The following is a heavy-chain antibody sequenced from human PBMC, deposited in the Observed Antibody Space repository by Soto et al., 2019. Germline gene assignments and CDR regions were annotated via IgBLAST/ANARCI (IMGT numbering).Heavy chain of an antibody. CDR2: ISYNGNKI. CDR3: AKHSSTFVF. Sequence: GWSLILSCKTSCFTFSSYGLHWLRQAPGKGLEWVTFISYNGNKINYADSVKGRFTVSRDNSKNTLYLQMNSLRPEDTAVYYCAKHSSTFVFWGQGTLVTVSS. J-gene: IGHJ4*02. D-gene: IGHD2-2*01. V-gene: IGHV3-30*18. CDR1: CFTFSSYG.